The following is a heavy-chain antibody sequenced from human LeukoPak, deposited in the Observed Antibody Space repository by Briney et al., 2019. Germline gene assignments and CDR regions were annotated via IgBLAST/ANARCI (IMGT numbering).Heavy chain of an antibody. Sequence: GGSLKLSCAASGFTFSGSAIHWVRQSSGKGLEWVGQIDKKDKGYATATAYAASVKGRFTISRDDSVNTAYLQMKSLKTEDTALYYCTRDSGTYNWFDPWGQGTLVTVSS. V-gene: IGHV3-73*01. CDR3: TRDSGTYNWFDP. CDR1: GFTFSGSA. CDR2: IDKKDKGYATAT. J-gene: IGHJ5*02. D-gene: IGHD1-26*01.